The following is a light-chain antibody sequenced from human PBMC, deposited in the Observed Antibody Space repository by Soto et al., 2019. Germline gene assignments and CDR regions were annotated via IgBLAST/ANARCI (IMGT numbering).Light chain of an antibody. CDR1: QSISSW. Sequence: DIQMTQSPSTLSASVGDIVTITCRASQSISSWLAWYQHKPGKAPKLLIYKASSLQSGVSSRFSGSGSGKEFTLTISGLQPDDSATYYCLQHNTYWTFGQGTKVEIK. CDR3: LQHNTYWT. J-gene: IGKJ1*01. CDR2: KAS. V-gene: IGKV1-5*03.